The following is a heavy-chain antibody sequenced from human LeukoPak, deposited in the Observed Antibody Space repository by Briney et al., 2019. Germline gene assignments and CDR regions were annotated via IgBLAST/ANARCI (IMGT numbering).Heavy chain of an antibody. D-gene: IGHD6-13*01. CDR1: GFTFSDYY. V-gene: IGHV3-11*05. CDR3: AKDHSSSP. Sequence: GGSLRLSCAASGFTFSDYYMSWIRQAPGKGLEWVSYMSSSSSYTNNADSVKGRFTISRDNSKSTLYLQMNSLRAEDTAVYYCAKDHSSSPWGQGTMVTVSS. J-gene: IGHJ3*01. CDR2: MSSSSSYT.